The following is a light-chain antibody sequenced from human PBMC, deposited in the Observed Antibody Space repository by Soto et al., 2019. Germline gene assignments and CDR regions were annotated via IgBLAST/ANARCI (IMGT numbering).Light chain of an antibody. J-gene: IGLJ3*02. CDR3: TAWDDSLNGRV. V-gene: IGLV1-44*01. CDR2: RND. Sequence: QSVLTQPPSASGTPGQRVTISCSGRRYNIGSNTVNWYQQLPGTAPKLLVYRNDQRPSGVPDRFSGSKSGTSASLAISGLLSEDEADYYCTAWDDSLNGRVFGGGTKLTV. CDR1: RYNIGSNT.